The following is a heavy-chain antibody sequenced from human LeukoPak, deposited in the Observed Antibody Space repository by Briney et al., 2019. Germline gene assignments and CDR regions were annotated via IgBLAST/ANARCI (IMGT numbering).Heavy chain of an antibody. J-gene: IGHJ5*02. D-gene: IGHD6-19*01. Sequence: GGSLRLSCAPSGFTFSSYSINWVRRASGKGLEWVSSISSSSSYMYYADSVKGRFTISRDNAKNSLYLQMNSLRAEDTAVYYCARSGSGWSGNWFDPWGQGTLVTVSS. CDR1: GFTFSSYS. CDR3: ARSGSGWSGNWFDP. CDR2: ISSSSSYM. V-gene: IGHV3-21*01.